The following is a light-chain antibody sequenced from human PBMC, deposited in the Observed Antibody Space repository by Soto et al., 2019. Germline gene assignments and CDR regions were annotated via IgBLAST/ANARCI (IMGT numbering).Light chain of an antibody. CDR1: SSDVGAYNF. CDR2: DVS. Sequence: QSALTQPPSVSGSPGQSVTISCTGTSSDVGAYNFVSWYQQYPGKAPKLIIFDVSARPSGAPDRFSGSKSGNTASLTISGLQADDEADYYCCSYAGTYSPVLGGGTKLNVL. J-gene: IGLJ2*01. V-gene: IGLV2-11*01. CDR3: CSYAGTYSPV.